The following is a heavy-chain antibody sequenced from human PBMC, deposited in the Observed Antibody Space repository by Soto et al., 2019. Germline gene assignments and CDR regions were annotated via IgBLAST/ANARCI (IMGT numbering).Heavy chain of an antibody. CDR1: GFTYVKYA. V-gene: IGHV3-23*01. CDR2: ISGDAGRT. D-gene: IGHD3-22*01. CDR3: VKDTVVVINGGDVYY. Sequence: EVQLLESGGALVQPGGSLRLSCEASGFTYVKYAMSWVRQAPGKGLEWVSGISGDAGRTFYADSVKGRFTISRDNSENTVYLQMNSLRVEDTAVDFCVKDTVVVINGGDVYYWGQGTLVTVSS. J-gene: IGHJ4*02.